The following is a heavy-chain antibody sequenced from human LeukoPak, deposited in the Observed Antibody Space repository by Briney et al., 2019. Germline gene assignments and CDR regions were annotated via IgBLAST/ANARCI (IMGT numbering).Heavy chain of an antibody. V-gene: IGHV4-39*07. Sequence: SETLSLTCTVSGVSISSSNSYWGWIRQPPGKGLEWIGSIYYSGSTYYNPSLKSRVTISVDTSKNQFSLKLSSVTAADTAVYYCARVWFGEFPIFDYWGQGTLVTVSS. J-gene: IGHJ4*02. CDR1: GVSISSSNSY. CDR2: IYYSGST. CDR3: ARVWFGEFPIFDY. D-gene: IGHD3-10*01.